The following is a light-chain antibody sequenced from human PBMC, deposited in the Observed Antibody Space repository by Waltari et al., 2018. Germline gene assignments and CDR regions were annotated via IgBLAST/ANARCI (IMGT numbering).Light chain of an antibody. CDR3: ATWDGSLNAVV. Sequence: HSVLPQPPSASGTPGQTVTIACSASNFNAGSNAVTWYQQLPGTAPKLLIYGNNQRPSGVPDRFSGSKSGTSASLAISGLQSDDEADYHCATWDGSLNAVVFGGGTKLTVL. CDR2: GNN. J-gene: IGLJ2*01. V-gene: IGLV1-44*01. CDR1: NFNAGSNA.